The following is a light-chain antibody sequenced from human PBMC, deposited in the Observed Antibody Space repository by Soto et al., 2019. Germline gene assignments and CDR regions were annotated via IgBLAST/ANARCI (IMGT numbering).Light chain of an antibody. V-gene: IGKV1-39*01. CDR3: QESFNTTYT. Sequence: DIQMTQSPSSLSASVGDRVTITCRASQTIAMYVNWFQQKPGKAPKPLIYTTSSLQSGVPPRFSGSGSETDFTLTISRLQPEDSATYYCQESFNTTYTFGQGTKVDIX. CDR1: QTIAMY. CDR2: TTS. J-gene: IGKJ2*01.